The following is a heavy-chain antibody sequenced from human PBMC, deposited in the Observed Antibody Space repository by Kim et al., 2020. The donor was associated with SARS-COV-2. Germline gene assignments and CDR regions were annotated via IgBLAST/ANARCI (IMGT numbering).Heavy chain of an antibody. Sequence: GGSLRLSCAASGFSFSDYYMSWIRQAPGRGLEWISFIGATGSSISYADSVKGRFTISRDNAKKSLYLQMSSLRVDDTAVYYCAKWGDTGTSEFDSWGQGTLVTVSS. J-gene: IGHJ4*02. CDR1: GFSFSDYY. CDR2: IGATGSSI. V-gene: IGHV3-11*01. CDR3: AKWGDTGTSEFDS. D-gene: IGHD1-7*01.